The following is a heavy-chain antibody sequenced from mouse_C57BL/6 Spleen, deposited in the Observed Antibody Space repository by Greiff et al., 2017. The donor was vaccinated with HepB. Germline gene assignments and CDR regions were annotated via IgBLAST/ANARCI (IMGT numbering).Heavy chain of an antibody. CDR3: ARHARKESYYSNYNAMDY. Sequence: VHLVESGAELVKPGASVKLSCKASGYTFTEYTIHWVKQRSGQGLEWIGWFYPGSGSIKYNEKFKDKATLTADKSSSTVYMELSRLTSEDSAVYFCARHARKESYYSNYNAMDYWGQGTSVTVSS. CDR1: GYTFTEYT. CDR2: FYPGSGSI. J-gene: IGHJ4*01. D-gene: IGHD2-5*01. V-gene: IGHV1-62-2*01.